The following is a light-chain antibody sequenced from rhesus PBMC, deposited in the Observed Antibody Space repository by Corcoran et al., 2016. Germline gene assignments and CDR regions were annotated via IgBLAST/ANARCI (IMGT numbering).Light chain of an antibody. J-gene: IGLJ6*01. CDR1: SSDICGYNY. V-gene: IGLV2-32*01. CDR2: EVS. Sequence: QAALTQPRSVSGSPGQSVTISCSGTSSDICGYNYVSWYQQHPGTAPELMIYEVSKRPSGVSDRFSGSKSGSTASLTISGLQAEDEADYYCCSYAGSYTDVFGSGTRLTVL. CDR3: CSYAGSYTDV.